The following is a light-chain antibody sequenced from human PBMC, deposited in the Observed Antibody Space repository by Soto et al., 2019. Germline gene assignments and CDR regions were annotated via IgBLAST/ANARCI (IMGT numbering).Light chain of an antibody. CDR1: SSDVGSDQY. CDR2: EVS. V-gene: IGLV2-14*01. Sequence: QPVLTQPASVSGSPGQSITISCTGSSSDVGSDQYVSWYQQHPGKAPKVIIYEVSNRPSGVSNRFSGSKSGNTASLTISGLQAEDEADYYCSSHTSSTTDYVFGTGTKLTVL. CDR3: SSHTSSTTDYV. J-gene: IGLJ1*01.